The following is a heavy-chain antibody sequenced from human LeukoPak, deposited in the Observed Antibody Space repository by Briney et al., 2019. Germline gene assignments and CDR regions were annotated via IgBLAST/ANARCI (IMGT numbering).Heavy chain of an antibody. CDR1: GFTFSTHA. Sequence: GRSLRLSCAASGFTFSTHAMHWVRQAPGKGLEWLAIIWSDGSNKFYSDSVKGRFTLSRDNSKNTVYLQMDSLRAEDTAVYYCGSVPHHTGWGFLDYWGQGTLVTVSS. J-gene: IGHJ4*02. CDR2: IWSDGSNK. D-gene: IGHD6-19*01. CDR3: GSVPHHTGWGFLDY. V-gene: IGHV3-33*01.